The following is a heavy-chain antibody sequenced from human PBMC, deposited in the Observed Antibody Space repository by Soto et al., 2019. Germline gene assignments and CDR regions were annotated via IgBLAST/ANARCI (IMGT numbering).Heavy chain of an antibody. V-gene: IGHV2-5*02. D-gene: IGHD3-16*01. J-gene: IGHJ4*02. CDR1: GFSLSTSGVG. CDR3: AHRLTSTKEGQYFDY. Sequence: QITLKESGPTLVKPTQTLTLTCTFSGFSLSTSGVGVGWIRQPPGKALEWLALIYWDDDKRYSPSLKSRLTITKDTSKNQVVLTMTNMDPVDTATYYCAHRLTSTKEGQYFDYWGQGTLVTVSS. CDR2: IYWDDDK.